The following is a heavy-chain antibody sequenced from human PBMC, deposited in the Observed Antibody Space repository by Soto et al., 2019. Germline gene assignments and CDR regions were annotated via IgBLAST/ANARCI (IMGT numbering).Heavy chain of an antibody. J-gene: IGHJ4*02. V-gene: IGHV1-18*01. CDR2: ISAYNGNT. CDR1: GYSFATSG. D-gene: IGHD3-22*01. CDR3: ARAGQYYDSSGYAN. Sequence: QVKLVQSGTEVKKPGASMKVSCKASGYSFATSGISWVRQAPGQGLEWMGWISAYNGNTNYDQKLQDRVTMTKDTSPSTAYLELRSLRSDDTAVYYCARAGQYYDSSGYANWGQGTLVTVSS.